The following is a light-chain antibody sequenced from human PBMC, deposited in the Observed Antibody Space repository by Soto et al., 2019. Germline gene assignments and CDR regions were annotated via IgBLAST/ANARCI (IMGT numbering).Light chain of an antibody. V-gene: IGKV3-15*01. Sequence: DIGMTQSPATLSASPGETITLSCRASQTVYNNLAWYQQKPGQAPRLLIFDASTRATGLPARFSGSGSGTEFTLTISSLQSEDIATYYCQQYDNLPFTFGPGTKVDIK. CDR2: DAS. CDR1: QTVYNN. CDR3: QQYDNLPFT. J-gene: IGKJ3*01.